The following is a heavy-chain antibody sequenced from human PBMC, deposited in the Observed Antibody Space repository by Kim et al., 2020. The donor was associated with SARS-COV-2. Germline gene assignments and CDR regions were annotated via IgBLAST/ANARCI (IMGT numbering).Heavy chain of an antibody. V-gene: IGHV1-24*01. CDR2: FDPEDGER. D-gene: IGHD6-19*01. J-gene: IGHJ3*02. CDR1: GYTLTELS. Sequence: ASVKVSCKVSGYTLTELSMHWVRQAPGKGLEWMGGFDPEDGERIYAQKFQGRVTMTEDTSTDTAYMELSSLRSEDTAVYYCATRHSSGFLDAFDIWGQGTMVTVSS. CDR3: ATRHSSGFLDAFDI.